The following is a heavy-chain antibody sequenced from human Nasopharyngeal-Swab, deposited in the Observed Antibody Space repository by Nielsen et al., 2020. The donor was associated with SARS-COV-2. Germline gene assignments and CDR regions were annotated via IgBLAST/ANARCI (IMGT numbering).Heavy chain of an antibody. CDR3: AKEGATGWFDP. V-gene: IGHV4-59*11. CDR2: ISHNTGT. CDR1: GVSISSQY. J-gene: IGHJ5*02. Sequence: SETLSLTCTVSGVSISSQYWSWIRQPPGQGLEWIGYISHNTGTNYKPSLKSRVTMFMDTSKNQFSLKLRCVTAADTAVYYCAKEGATGWFDPWGQGTLVTVSS.